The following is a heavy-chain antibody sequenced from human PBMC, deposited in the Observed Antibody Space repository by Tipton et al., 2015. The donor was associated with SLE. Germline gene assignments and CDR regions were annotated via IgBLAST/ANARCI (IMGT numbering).Heavy chain of an antibody. Sequence: TLSLTCTVSGGSISGYYWSWIRQPPGKGLEWIGYIYTSGSTNYNPSLKSRVTISVDTSKNQFSLKLSSVTAADTAVYYCASGVRYFDWVPGWSRADYMDVWGKGTTVTVSS. D-gene: IGHD3-9*01. V-gene: IGHV4-4*08. CDR2: IYTSGST. CDR1: GGSISGYY. J-gene: IGHJ6*03. CDR3: ASGVRYFDWVPGWSRADYMDV.